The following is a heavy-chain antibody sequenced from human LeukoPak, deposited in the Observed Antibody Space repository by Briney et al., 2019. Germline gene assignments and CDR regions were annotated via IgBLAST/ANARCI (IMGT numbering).Heavy chain of an antibody. D-gene: IGHD3-16*01. V-gene: IGHV3-33*03. Sequence: PGGSLRLSCAASGFTFSTYGMHWVRQAPGKGLEWVAVIWPNGSNKYHADSVKGRFTISRDNAKNTLYLQMNSLRAEDTAVYYCARSYAINNWGQGTLVTVSS. CDR1: GFTFSTYG. CDR2: IWPNGSNK. J-gene: IGHJ4*02. CDR3: ARSYAINN.